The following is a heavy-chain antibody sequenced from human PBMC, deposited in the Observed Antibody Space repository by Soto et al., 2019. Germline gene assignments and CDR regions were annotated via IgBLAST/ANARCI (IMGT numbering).Heavy chain of an antibody. Sequence: QVQLVQSGAEVKKPGASVKVSCKASGYTFTSYGISWVRQAPGQGLEWMGWISAYNGNTNYAQKLQGRVTMTTDTATSTAYMELRSLRSDDTAVYDCARYSGRPMVRGVSNWFDPWGQGTLVTVSS. CDR2: ISAYNGNT. CDR1: GYTFTSYG. J-gene: IGHJ5*02. D-gene: IGHD3-10*01. V-gene: IGHV1-18*01. CDR3: ARYSGRPMVRGVSNWFDP.